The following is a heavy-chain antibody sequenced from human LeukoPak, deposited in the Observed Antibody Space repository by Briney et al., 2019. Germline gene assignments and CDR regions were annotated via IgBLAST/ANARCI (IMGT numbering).Heavy chain of an antibody. CDR1: GYTFTGYY. CDR2: INPNSGGT. Sequence: ASVKVSCKASGYTFTGYYMHWVRQAPGQGLEWVGWINPNSGGTNYAQKFQGRVTMTRDTSISTAYMELSRLRSDDTAVYYCARGDYYDSSGYPYWGQGTLVTVSS. CDR3: ARGDYYDSSGYPY. D-gene: IGHD3-22*01. J-gene: IGHJ4*02. V-gene: IGHV1-2*02.